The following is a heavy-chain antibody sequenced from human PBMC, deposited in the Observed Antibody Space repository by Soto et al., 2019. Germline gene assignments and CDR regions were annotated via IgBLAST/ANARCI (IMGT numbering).Heavy chain of an antibody. Sequence: QVQLVQSGAEVKKPGSSVKVSCKASGGTFSSYAISWVRQAPGQGLEWMGGIIPIFGTANYEQKFQGRVTMTADDATSTADMELSSLRAEDTAGYYWARLPYPGYCSGGSCYNWYFDLWGRGTLVTVSS. V-gene: IGHV1-69*12. CDR3: ARLPYPGYCSGGSCYNWYFDL. D-gene: IGHD2-15*01. J-gene: IGHJ2*01. CDR1: GGTFSSYA. CDR2: IIPIFGTA.